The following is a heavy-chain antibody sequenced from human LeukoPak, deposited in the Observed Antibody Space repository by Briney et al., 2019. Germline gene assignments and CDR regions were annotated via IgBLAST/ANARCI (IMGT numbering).Heavy chain of an antibody. CDR1: GFTFSSYS. D-gene: IGHD1-26*01. V-gene: IGHV3-48*01. CDR2: ISHSSSTI. J-gene: IGHJ4*02. Sequence: GGSLRLSCAASGFTFSSYSMNWVRQAPGKGLEWVSYISHSSSTIYYADSVKGRFTISRDNAKKSLYLQMNSLRAEDSAVYYCARLRGLYSDTNRYQTALDCWGQGTLVTVSS. CDR3: ARLRGLYSDTNRYQTALDC.